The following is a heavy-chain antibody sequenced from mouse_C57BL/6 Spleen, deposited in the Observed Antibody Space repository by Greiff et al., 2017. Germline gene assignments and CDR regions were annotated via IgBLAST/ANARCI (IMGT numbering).Heavy chain of an antibody. CDR2: IWTGGGT. J-gene: IGHJ2*01. CDR3: SRNVEESPFYYFDY. V-gene: IGHV2-9-1*01. CDR1: GFPFTSYA. Sequence: VKLVESGPGLVAPSQCLSITCTVSGFPFTSYAISWVRQPPGKGLEWLGVIWTGGGTNYNSALKSSMSISKDNSKSQVFLKMNSLQTDDTAMYYCSRNVEESPFYYFDYWGQGTTLTVSS.